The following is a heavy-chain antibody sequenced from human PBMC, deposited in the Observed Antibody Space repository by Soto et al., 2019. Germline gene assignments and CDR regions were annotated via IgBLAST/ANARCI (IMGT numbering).Heavy chain of an antibody. D-gene: IGHD3-16*01. V-gene: IGHV1-69*01. CDR1: GGTFSSHA. J-gene: IGHJ6*02. CDR3: ARDVPLNYYDGTFSYYAMDV. Sequence: QVQLVQSGAEVKKPGSSVKVSCKASGGTFSSHAISWVRQAPGQGLEWMGGIIPFFKAANYAQKFQGRVTITADDSTSTEYMDLYSLSSEDTAVYYCARDVPLNYYDGTFSYYAMDVWGQGPTVTVSS. CDR2: IIPFFKAA.